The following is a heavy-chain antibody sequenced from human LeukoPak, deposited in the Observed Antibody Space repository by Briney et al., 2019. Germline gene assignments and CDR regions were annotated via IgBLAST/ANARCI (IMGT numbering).Heavy chain of an antibody. CDR1: GGSISSSSYY. Sequence: SETLSLTCTVSGGSISSSSYYWGWIRQPPGKGLEWIGTTYYSGSTYYNPSLKSRVTISVDTSKNQFSLKLSSVTAADTAVYYCARVLPITPYFDYWGQGTLVTVSS. CDR3: ARVLPITPYFDY. J-gene: IGHJ4*02. V-gene: IGHV4-39*07. CDR2: TYYSGST. D-gene: IGHD1-20*01.